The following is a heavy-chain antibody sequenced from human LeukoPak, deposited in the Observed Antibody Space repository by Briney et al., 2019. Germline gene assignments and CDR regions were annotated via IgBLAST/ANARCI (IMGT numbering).Heavy chain of an antibody. CDR3: ARGSAGRGLYDFWSGYYGRRGFDP. J-gene: IGHJ5*02. D-gene: IGHD3-3*01. V-gene: IGHV1-3*01. CDR2: INAGNGNT. CDR1: GYTSTSYA. Sequence: ASVKVSCKASGYTSTSYAMHWVRQAPGQRLEWMGWINAGNGNTKYSQKFQGRVTITRDTSASTAYMELSSLRSEDTAVYYCARGSAGRGLYDFWSGYYGRRGFDPWGQGTLVTVSS.